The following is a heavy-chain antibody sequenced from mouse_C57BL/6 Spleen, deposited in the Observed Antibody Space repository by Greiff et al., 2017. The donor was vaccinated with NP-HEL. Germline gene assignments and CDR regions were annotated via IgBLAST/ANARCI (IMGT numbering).Heavy chain of an antibody. CDR3: ARRGYYDYDDWYFDV. Sequence: VQLQQSGAELVRPGTSVKVSCKASGYAFTNYLIEWVKQRPGQGLEWIGVINPGSGGTNYNEKFKGKATLTADKSSSTAYMQLSSLTSEDSAVYFCARRGYYDYDDWYFDVWGTGTTVTVSS. CDR2: INPGSGGT. J-gene: IGHJ1*03. V-gene: IGHV1-54*01. D-gene: IGHD2-4*01. CDR1: GYAFTNYL.